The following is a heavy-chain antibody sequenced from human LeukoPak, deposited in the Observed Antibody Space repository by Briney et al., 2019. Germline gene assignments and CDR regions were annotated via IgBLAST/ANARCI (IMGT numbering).Heavy chain of an antibody. J-gene: IGHJ4*02. CDR1: GYTFTSYA. V-gene: IGHV1-3*01. D-gene: IGHD3-22*01. Sequence: GASVKVSCKASGYTFTSYAIHWVRQAPGHGLEWMGWFNVGNGNTKYSQKFQGRVTIVSDTSASTAHMELSSLRSEDAAVYYCARGVYYFDSSTYYFDHWGQGTLVTVSS. CDR3: ARGVYYFDSSTYYFDH. CDR2: FNVGNGNT.